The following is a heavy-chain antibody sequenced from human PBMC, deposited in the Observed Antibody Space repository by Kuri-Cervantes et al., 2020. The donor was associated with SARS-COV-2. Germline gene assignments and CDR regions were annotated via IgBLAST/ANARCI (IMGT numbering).Heavy chain of an antibody. V-gene: IGHV1-2*02. Sequence: ASVKVSCKASGYTFTGYYMHWVRQAPGQGLEWMGWINPNSGGTNYAQKFQGRVTMTRNTSISTAYMELRSLRSDDTAVYYCATHDYGDHGGYWGQGTLVTVSS. CDR3: ATHDYGDHGGY. J-gene: IGHJ4*02. CDR2: INPNSGGT. D-gene: IGHD4-17*01. CDR1: GYTFTGYY.